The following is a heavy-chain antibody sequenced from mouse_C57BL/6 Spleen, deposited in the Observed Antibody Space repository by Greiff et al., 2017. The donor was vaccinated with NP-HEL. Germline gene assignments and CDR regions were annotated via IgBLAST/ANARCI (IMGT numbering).Heavy chain of an antibody. CDR2: IDPSDSYT. V-gene: IGHV1-69*01. Sequence: QVQLQQPGAELVMPGASVKLSCKASGYTFTSYWMHWVKQRPGQGLEWIGEIDPSDSYTNYNQKFKGKSTLTVDKSSSTAYMQLSSLTSEDSAVYYCARSGERDYDYDYWYFDVWGTGTTVTVSS. D-gene: IGHD2-4*01. CDR1: GYTFTSYW. J-gene: IGHJ1*03. CDR3: ARSGERDYDYDYWYFDV.